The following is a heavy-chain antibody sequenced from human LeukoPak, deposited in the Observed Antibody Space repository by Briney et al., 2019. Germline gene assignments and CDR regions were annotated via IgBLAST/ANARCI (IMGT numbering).Heavy chain of an antibody. CDR1: GFTFSRYA. J-gene: IGHJ4*02. V-gene: IGHV3-7*01. CDR3: TRDFWTDY. Sequence: GGSLRLSCAASGFTFSRYAMSWIRQAPGRGLEWVANIKLDGTQKNYIQSVRGRFTISRDNARNFLYLQLSSLRAEDTAVYYCTRDFWTDYWGQGTLVTVSS. CDR2: IKLDGTQK. D-gene: IGHD3/OR15-3a*01.